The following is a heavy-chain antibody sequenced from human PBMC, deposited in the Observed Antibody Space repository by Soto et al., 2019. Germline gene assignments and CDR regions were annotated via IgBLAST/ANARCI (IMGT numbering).Heavy chain of an antibody. Sequence: SETLSLTSTAPAASITSYHSSCIRQPAGKGLGWIWYICYIGSTNYNPTLQSRVTMAVDASKSQFSLKLSSVTAEDTAVYYCARAEHTSVVSGYYHYCMDDWGQGTTVTVSS. D-gene: IGHD5-18*01. CDR1: AASITSYH. CDR2: ICYIGST. CDR3: ARAEHTSVVSGYYHYCMDD. V-gene: IGHV4-59*01. J-gene: IGHJ6*02.